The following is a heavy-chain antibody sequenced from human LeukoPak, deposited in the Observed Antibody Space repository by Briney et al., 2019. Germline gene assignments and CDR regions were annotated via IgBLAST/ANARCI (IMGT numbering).Heavy chain of an antibody. CDR1: GFTFSSYW. Sequence: GGSLRLFCAASGFTFSSYWMHWVRQAPGEGLVWVARITSDGSSTSHADSVKGRFTISRDNAKNTLYLQMNSLRAEDTAVYYCARDYAVGESFDIWGQGTLVTVSS. J-gene: IGHJ3*02. V-gene: IGHV3-74*01. D-gene: IGHD3-16*01. CDR2: ITSDGSST. CDR3: ARDYAVGESFDI.